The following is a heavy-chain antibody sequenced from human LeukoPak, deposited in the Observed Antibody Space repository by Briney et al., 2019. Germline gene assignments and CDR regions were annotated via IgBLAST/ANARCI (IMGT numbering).Heavy chain of an antibody. CDR2: IDAGSGNT. Sequence: GASVKVSCKASGYTFTSYAVHWVRQAPGQRPEWMGWIDAGSGNTGCSQEFQDRVTITRDTSASTAYMELSSLTSEDTAVYYCARRGVTTQYSFYAMAVWGQGTTVTVSS. D-gene: IGHD2-21*02. V-gene: IGHV1-3*01. J-gene: IGHJ6*02. CDR1: GYTFTSYA. CDR3: ARRGVTTQYSFYAMAV.